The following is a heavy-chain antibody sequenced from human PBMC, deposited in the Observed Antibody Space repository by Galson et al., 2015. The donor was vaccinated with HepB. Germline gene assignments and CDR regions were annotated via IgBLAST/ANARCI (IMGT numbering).Heavy chain of an antibody. J-gene: IGHJ4*02. V-gene: IGHV3-48*02. Sequence: SLRLSCAASGFTFSSYSMNWVRQAPGKGLEWVSYTSSSSSTIYYADSVKGRFTISRDNAKNSLHLQMNSLRDEDTAVYYCARDSTVSNFDYWGQGTLVTVSS. CDR3: ARDSTVSNFDY. CDR2: TSSSSSTI. D-gene: IGHD4-17*01. CDR1: GFTFSSYS.